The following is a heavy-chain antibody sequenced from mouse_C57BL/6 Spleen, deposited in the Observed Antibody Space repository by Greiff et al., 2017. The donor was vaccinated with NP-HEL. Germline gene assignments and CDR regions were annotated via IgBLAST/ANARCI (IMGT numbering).Heavy chain of an antibody. V-gene: IGHV1-82*01. D-gene: IGHD2-4*01. CDR1: GYAFSSSW. CDR3: ARGDYDYDFWYFDG. Sequence: QVQLQQSGPELVKPGASVKISCKASGYAFSSSWMNWVKQRPGKGLEWIGRIYPGDGDTNYNGKFKGKATLTADKSSSTAYMQLSSLTSEDSAVYFCARGDYDYDFWYFDGWGTGTTVTVSS. CDR2: IYPGDGDT. J-gene: IGHJ1*03.